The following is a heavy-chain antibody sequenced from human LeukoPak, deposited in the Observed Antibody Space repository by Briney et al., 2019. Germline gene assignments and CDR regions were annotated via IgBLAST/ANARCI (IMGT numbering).Heavy chain of an antibody. CDR3: ARVSAAIRYYYYYGMDV. CDR1: GGSISSYY. J-gene: IGHJ6*02. V-gene: IGHV4-59*01. D-gene: IGHD2-2*02. CDR2: IYYSGST. Sequence: SETLSLTCTVSGGSISSYYWSWIRQPPGKGPEWIGYIYYSGSTNYNPSLKSRVTISVDTSKNQFSLKLSSVTAADTAVYYCARVSAAIRYYYYYGMDVWGQGTTVTVSS.